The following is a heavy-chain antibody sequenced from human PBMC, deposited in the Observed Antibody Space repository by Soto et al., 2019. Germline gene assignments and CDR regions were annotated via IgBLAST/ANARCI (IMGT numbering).Heavy chain of an antibody. CDR2: TYYRSKWYN. CDR3: ARGLSGRGYSYGDFEY. D-gene: IGHD5-18*01. CDR1: GDSVSSNSAA. Sequence: GDSVSSNSAAWNWIRQSPSRGLQWLGRTYYRSKWYNDYAVSVKSRITINPDTSKNQFYLQLNSVTPEDTAVYYCARGLSGRGYSYGDFEYWGQGTLVTVSS. J-gene: IGHJ4*02. V-gene: IGHV6-1*01.